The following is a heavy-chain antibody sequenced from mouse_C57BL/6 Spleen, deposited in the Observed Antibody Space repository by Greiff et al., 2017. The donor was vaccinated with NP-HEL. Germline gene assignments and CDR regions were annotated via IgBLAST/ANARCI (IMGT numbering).Heavy chain of an antibody. CDR3: ARWDYYGRSPYAMDY. D-gene: IGHD1-1*01. J-gene: IGHJ4*01. V-gene: IGHV1-19*01. Sequence: EVQLQQSGPVLVKPGASVKMSCKASGYTFTDYYMNWVKQSHGKSLEWIGVINPYNGGTSYNQKFKGKATLTVDKSSSTAYMELNSLTSEDSAVYYCARWDYYGRSPYAMDYWGQGTSVTVSS. CDR2: INPYNGGT. CDR1: GYTFTDYY.